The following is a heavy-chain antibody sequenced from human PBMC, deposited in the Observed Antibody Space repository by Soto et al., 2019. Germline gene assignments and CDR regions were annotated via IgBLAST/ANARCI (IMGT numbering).Heavy chain of an antibody. V-gene: IGHV4-59*01. CDR1: GGSINSYY. CDR2: VFYSGTT. Sequence: QVQLQESGPGLVKPSENLSLTCTVSGGSINSYYWSWLRQPPGKGLQWIGYVFYSGTTSYNPSLKSRATISVDTSKNQFSLRLNSVTAADTAVYYCVRGPLPYSGYDDDCDVWGQGTVVSVSS. J-gene: IGHJ3*01. D-gene: IGHD5-12*01. CDR3: VRGPLPYSGYDDDCDV.